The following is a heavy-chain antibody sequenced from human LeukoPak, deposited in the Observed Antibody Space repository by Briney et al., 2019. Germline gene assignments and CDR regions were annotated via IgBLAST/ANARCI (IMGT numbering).Heavy chain of an antibody. J-gene: IGHJ4*02. V-gene: IGHV3-30-3*01. CDR3: ARDEGPKGYDSSGYYFDY. Sequence: PGGSLRLSCAASGFTFSSYAMHWVRQAPGKGLEWVAVISYDGSNKYYADSVKGRFTISRDNSKNTLYLQMNSLRAEGTAVYYCARDEGPKGYDSSGYYFDYWGQGTLVTVSS. D-gene: IGHD3-22*01. CDR1: GFTFSSYA. CDR2: ISYDGSNK.